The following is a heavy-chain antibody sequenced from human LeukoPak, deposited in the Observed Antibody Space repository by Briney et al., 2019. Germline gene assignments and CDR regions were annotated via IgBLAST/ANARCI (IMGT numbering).Heavy chain of an antibody. CDR1: GFTFSSYG. CDR2: IWYDGTNK. V-gene: IGHV3-33*01. Sequence: GGSLRLSCAASGFTFSSYGMHWVRQAPGKGLEWVAVIWYDGTNKYYADSVKGRFTISRDNSKNTLFLQMNILRAEDTAVYYCARAAYDSSGYLTLWGQGTPVAVSS. CDR3: ARAAYDSSGYLTL. J-gene: IGHJ4*02. D-gene: IGHD3-22*01.